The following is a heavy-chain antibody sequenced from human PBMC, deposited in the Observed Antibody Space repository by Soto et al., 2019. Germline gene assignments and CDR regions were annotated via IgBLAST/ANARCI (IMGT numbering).Heavy chain of an antibody. CDR3: AKFTLGQLDY. D-gene: IGHD3-16*01. J-gene: IGHJ4*02. CDR1: GFTFDDYA. Sequence: EVQLVESGGGLVQPGRSLRLSCAASGFTFDDYAMHWVRQAPGKGLEWVSGISWNSGSIGYADSVKGRFTISRDNAKNSLYLQMNSQRAEDTALYYCAKFTLGQLDYWGQGTLVTVSS. V-gene: IGHV3-9*01. CDR2: ISWNSGSI.